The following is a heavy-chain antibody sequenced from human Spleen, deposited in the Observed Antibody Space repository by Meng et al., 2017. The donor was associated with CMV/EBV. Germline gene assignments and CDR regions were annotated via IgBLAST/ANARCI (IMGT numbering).Heavy chain of an antibody. Sequence: ATEYTYTNIDISEVHQAPGQGLEGRGGMNPNKDQTGFTKNFHGRDTLARNTSVGTACMGLSSLTFEDTALYYCAKGGGLVHWSYVDFWGQGTLVTVSS. D-gene: IGHD2-21*01. J-gene: IGHJ4*02. V-gene: IGHV1-8*03. CDR2: MNPNKDQT. CDR1: EYTYTNID. CDR3: AKGGGLVHWSYVDF.